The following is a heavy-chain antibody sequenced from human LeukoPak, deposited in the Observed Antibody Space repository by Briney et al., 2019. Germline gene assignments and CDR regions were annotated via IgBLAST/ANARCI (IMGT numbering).Heavy chain of an antibody. D-gene: IGHD5-12*01. CDR2: ISSSGSTI. V-gene: IGHV3-11*04. J-gene: IGHJ4*02. CDR3: ARGVPRGYSGYDPFDY. CDR1: GFTFSDYY. Sequence: GGSLRLSCAASGFTFSDYYMSWIRQAPGKGLEWVSYISSSGSTIYYADSVKGRFTISRDNAKNSPYLQMNSLRAEDTAVYYCARGVPRGYSGYDPFDYWGQGTLVTVSS.